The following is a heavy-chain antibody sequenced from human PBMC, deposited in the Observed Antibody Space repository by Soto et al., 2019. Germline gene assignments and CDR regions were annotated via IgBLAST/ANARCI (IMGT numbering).Heavy chain of an antibody. D-gene: IGHD6-6*01. CDR1: GFTFSSYG. Sequence: GGSLRLSCAASGFTFSSYGMHWVRQAPGKGLEWVAVISYDGSNKYYADSVKGRFTISRDNSKNTLYLQMNSLRAEDTAVYYCAKQTIPYSSSPYFDYWGQGTLVTVSS. V-gene: IGHV3-30*18. CDR3: AKQTIPYSSSPYFDY. CDR2: ISYDGSNK. J-gene: IGHJ4*02.